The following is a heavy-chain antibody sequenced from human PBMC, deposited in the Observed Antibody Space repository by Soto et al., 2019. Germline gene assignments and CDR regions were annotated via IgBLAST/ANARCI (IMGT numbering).Heavy chain of an antibody. D-gene: IGHD3-22*01. V-gene: IGHV5-10-1*01. J-gene: IGHJ4*02. CDR2: IDPSDSQT. Sequence: PGESLKISCQSSGYTFSNFWIGWVRQLPGKGLEWMGRIDPSDSQTYYSPSFRGHVTISVTKSITTVFLQWSSLRASDTAMYYCARQRYDSDTGPNFQYYFDSWGQGTPVTVSS. CDR1: GYTFSNFW. CDR3: ARQRYDSDTGPNFQYYFDS.